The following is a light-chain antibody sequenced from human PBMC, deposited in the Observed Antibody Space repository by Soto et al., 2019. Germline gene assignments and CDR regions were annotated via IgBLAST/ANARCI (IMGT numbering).Light chain of an antibody. J-gene: IGKJ1*01. CDR3: QQYNSYSS. CDR1: QSISSW. Sequence: IQMTQSPSTLSASVGERVTITCRASQSISSWLAWYQQKPGKALKLLIYDASSLESGVPSRFSGSGSGTEFTLTISSLQPDDFATYYCQQYNSYSSFGQGTKVDIK. V-gene: IGKV1-5*01. CDR2: DAS.